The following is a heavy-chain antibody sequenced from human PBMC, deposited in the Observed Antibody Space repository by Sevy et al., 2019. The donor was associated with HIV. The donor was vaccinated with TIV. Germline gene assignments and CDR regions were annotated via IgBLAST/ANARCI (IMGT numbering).Heavy chain of an antibody. Sequence: GGSLRLSCAASGFTSSSYGMHWVRQAPGKGLEWVALIWYDGTNKYYADSVKGRFTISRDNSKNTLYLQMNSLRAEDTAVYYCASGAYYYASRSQNFDYWGPGTLVTVSS. D-gene: IGHD3-10*01. CDR2: IWYDGTNK. J-gene: IGHJ4*02. V-gene: IGHV3-33*01. CDR3: ASGAYYYASRSQNFDY. CDR1: GFTSSSYG.